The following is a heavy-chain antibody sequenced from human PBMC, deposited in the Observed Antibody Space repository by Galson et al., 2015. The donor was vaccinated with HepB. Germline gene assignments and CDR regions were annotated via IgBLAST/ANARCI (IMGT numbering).Heavy chain of an antibody. V-gene: IGHV1-2*02. Sequence: SVKVSCKASGSTFTGYYMHWVRQAPGQGLEWMGWINPNSGGTNYAQKFQGRVTMTRDTSISTAYMELSRLRSDDTAVYYCARENFVSDGMDVWGQGTTVTASS. CDR1: GSTFTGYY. CDR3: ARENFVSDGMDV. CDR2: INPNSGGT. J-gene: IGHJ6*02.